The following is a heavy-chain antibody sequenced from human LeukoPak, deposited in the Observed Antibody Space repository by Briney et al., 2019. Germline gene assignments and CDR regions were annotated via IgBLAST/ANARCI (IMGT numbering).Heavy chain of an antibody. CDR2: IYYSGST. V-gene: IGHV4-59*12. J-gene: IGHJ6*03. Sequence: SETLSLTCTVSGGSISSYYWSRIRQPPGKGLEWIGYIYYSGSTNYNPSLKSRVTISVDTSKNQFSLKLSSVTAADTAVYYCARRGYGSRPYYYYYYMDVWGKGTTVTISS. CDR3: ARRGYGSRPYYYYYYMDV. D-gene: IGHD6-13*01. CDR1: GGSISSYY.